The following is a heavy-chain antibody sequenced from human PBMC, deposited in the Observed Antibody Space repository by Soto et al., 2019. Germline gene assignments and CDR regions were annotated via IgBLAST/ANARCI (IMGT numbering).Heavy chain of an antibody. CDR1: GGTFSSYA. CDR3: ARDIGVYYGSGTDAFDI. V-gene: IGHV1-69*13. J-gene: IGHJ3*02. D-gene: IGHD3-10*01. CDR2: IIPIFGTA. Sequence: SVKGSCKASGGTFSSYAIGWVRQAPGQGLEWMGGIIPIFGTANYAQKFQGRVTITADESTSTAYMELSSLRSEDTAVYYCARDIGVYYGSGTDAFDIWGQGTMVTVSS.